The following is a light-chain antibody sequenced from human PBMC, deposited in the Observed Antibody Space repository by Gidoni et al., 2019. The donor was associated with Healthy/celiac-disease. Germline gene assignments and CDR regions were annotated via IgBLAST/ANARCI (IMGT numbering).Light chain of an antibody. CDR1: HSVSSSY. J-gene: IGKJ1*01. Sequence: EIVLTQSPGTLSLSPGERATLSCRASHSVSSSYLAWYQQKPGQAPRLLIYGASSRATGIPDRFSGSGSGTDFTLTISRLEPEDFAVYYCQQYGSSQWTFGQXTKVEIK. CDR3: QQYGSSQWT. V-gene: IGKV3-20*01. CDR2: GAS.